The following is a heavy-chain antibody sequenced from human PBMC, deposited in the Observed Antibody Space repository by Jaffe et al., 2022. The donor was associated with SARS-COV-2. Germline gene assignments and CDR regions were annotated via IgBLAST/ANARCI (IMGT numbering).Heavy chain of an antibody. Sequence: EVRLVESGGGLVQPGGSLTLSCAASGFTFGVRWMNWVRQVPGKGLEWVANINHDGGEKYYVDSVKGRFTISRDNAKNSLYLQMTSLRAEDTAVYFCARDRRPAQYLGVDVWGQGTTVIVS. CDR2: INHDGGEK. J-gene: IGHJ6*02. CDR1: GFTFGVRW. D-gene: IGHD2-2*02. V-gene: IGHV3-7*01. CDR3: ARDRRPAQYLGVDV.